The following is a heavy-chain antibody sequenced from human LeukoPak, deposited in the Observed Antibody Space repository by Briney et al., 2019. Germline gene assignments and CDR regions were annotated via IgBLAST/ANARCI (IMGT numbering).Heavy chain of an antibody. CDR1: GGTSSSYA. Sequence: GASVKVSCKASGGTSSSYAISWVRQAPGQGLEWMGGIFPIFGTAKYAQKFQGRVTITADESTSTAYMELSSLRSEDTAVYYCAREGAGHYDILTGYYYFDYWGQGTLVTVSS. CDR3: AREGAGHYDILTGYYYFDY. D-gene: IGHD3-9*01. V-gene: IGHV1-69*13. J-gene: IGHJ4*02. CDR2: IFPIFGTA.